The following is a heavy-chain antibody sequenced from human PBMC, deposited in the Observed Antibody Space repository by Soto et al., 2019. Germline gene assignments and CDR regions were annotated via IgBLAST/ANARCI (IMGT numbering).Heavy chain of an antibody. J-gene: IGHJ5*01. V-gene: IGHV4-4*02. CDR2: VFRSGET. D-gene: IGHD3-10*02. CDR3: ARSTMIGPARRLDS. Sequence: QVQLQESGPGLVKPSGTLSLICSVSGFSVSSNDWWTWVRQPPGKGLEWIGVVFRSGETNSNPSLKSRVTMSVDMSKNHFSLTLNSVTAADTGIYYCARSTMIGPARRLDSWGPGTLVTVSA. CDR1: GFSVSSNDW.